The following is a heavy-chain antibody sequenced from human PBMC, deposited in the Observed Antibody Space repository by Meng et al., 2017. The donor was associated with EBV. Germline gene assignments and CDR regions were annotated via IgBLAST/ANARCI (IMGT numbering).Heavy chain of an antibody. Sequence: QTPLKESGPTLLKPTQTLLLTCTFSGISLTTSGVGVGWIRQPPGKALEWLAVIYWDDAKRYSPSLKNRLTITKDTSKNQVVLTMTNMDPVDTATYFCAHSKYYSDSGGYWDYFDDWGQGTLVTVSS. CDR1: GISLTTSGVG. D-gene: IGHD3-10*01. CDR3: AHSKYYSDSGGYWDYFDD. J-gene: IGHJ4*02. CDR2: IYWDDAK. V-gene: IGHV2-5*02.